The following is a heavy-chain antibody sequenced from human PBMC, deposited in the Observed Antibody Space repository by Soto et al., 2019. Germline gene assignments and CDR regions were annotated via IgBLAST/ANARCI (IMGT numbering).Heavy chain of an antibody. Sequence: XSVKVSFKASGYTFTSYGISWVRQAPGQGLEWMGWISAYNGNTNYAQKLQGRVTMTTDTSTSTAYMELRSLRSDDTAVYYCARDDWNDGPTPSRNRWGWYYYYGMDVWGQETTVTVSS. J-gene: IGHJ6*02. CDR1: GYTFTSYG. D-gene: IGHD1-1*01. CDR3: ARDDWNDGPTPSRNRWGWYYYYGMDV. CDR2: ISAYNGNT. V-gene: IGHV1-18*04.